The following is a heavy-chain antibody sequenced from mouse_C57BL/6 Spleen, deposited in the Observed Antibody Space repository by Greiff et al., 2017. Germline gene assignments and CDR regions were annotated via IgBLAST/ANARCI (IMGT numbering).Heavy chain of an antibody. CDR2: IRNKANNHAT. V-gene: IGHV6-6*01. CDR1: GFTFSDAW. J-gene: IGHJ3*01. CDR3: TRPLYYYGSSPFAY. D-gene: IGHD1-1*01. Sequence: EVQLQQSGGGLVQPGGSMKLSCAASGFTFSDAWMDWVRQSPEKGLEWVAEIRNKANNHATYYAESVKGRFTISRDDSKSSVYLRMNSLRAEDTGIYYCTRPLYYYGSSPFAYWGQGTLVTVSA.